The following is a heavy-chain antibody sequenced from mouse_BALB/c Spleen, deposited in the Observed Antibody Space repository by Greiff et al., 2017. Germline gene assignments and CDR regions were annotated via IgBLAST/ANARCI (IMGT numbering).Heavy chain of an antibody. CDR2: ISSGGSYT. Sequence: EVKLVESGGDLVKPGGSLKLSCAASGFTFSSYGMSWVRQTPDKRLEWVATISSGGSYTYYPDSVKGRFTISRDNAKNTLYLQMSSLKSEDTAMYYCARQPIYYVISYGYFDYWGQGTTLTVSS. J-gene: IGHJ2*01. CDR1: GFTFSSYG. CDR3: ARQPIYYVISYGYFDY. D-gene: IGHD1-1*01. V-gene: IGHV5-6*01.